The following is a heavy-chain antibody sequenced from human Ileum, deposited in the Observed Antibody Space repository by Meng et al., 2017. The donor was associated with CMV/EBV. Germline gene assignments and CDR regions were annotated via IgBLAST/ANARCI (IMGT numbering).Heavy chain of an antibody. V-gene: IGHV3-30*02. Sequence: QVQLVESGGGVVQPGGSLSLPCVASGFTFSYFGMHWVRQAPGKGLEWVTFLQYDGYNKYYADSVKGRFTVSRDNSKNTLYLQMNSLRTEDTAIYYCARDQTFNGATPPTYWGQGTLVTVAS. J-gene: IGHJ4*02. CDR3: ARDQTFNGATPPTY. CDR2: LQYDGYNK. CDR1: GFTFSYFG. D-gene: IGHD5-24*01.